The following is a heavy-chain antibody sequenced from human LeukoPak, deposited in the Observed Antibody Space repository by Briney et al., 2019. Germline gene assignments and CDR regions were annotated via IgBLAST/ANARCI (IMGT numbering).Heavy chain of an antibody. CDR3: VRGAVGTGVWFDP. Sequence: GGSLRLSCAASGFTFSGYWMHWVRQAPGKGLEWVSRINIDGATTNYADSVKGRFTISRDNAKNTLHLQMNSLRADDTAVYYCVRGAVGTGVWFDPWGQGTLVSVSS. D-gene: IGHD1-26*01. J-gene: IGHJ5*02. CDR2: INIDGATT. CDR1: GFTFSGYW. V-gene: IGHV3-74*01.